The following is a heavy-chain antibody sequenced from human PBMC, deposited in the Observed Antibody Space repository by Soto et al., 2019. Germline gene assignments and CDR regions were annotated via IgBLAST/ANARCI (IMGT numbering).Heavy chain of an antibody. D-gene: IGHD4-17*01. CDR3: ATHTVTHYYCYYMAV. V-gene: IGHV1-46*03. Sequence: ASVKVSCKASGYTFTSYYMHWVRQAPGQGLEWMGIINPSGGSTSYAQKFQGRVTMTRDTSTSTVYMELSSLRSEDTAVYYCATHTVTHYYCYYMAVWGKGTTVTVSS. CDR1: GYTFTSYY. J-gene: IGHJ6*03. CDR2: INPSGGST.